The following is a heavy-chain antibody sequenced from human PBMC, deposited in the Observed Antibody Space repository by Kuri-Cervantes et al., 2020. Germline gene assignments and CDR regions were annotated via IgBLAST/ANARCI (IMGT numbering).Heavy chain of an antibody. CDR1: GFTFSSYA. V-gene: IGHV3-30*02. J-gene: IGHJ6*04. Sequence: GESLKISCAASGFTFSSYAMHWVRQAPGKGLEWVAFIRYDGSNKYYADSVKGRFTISRDNSKNTLYLQMNSLRAEDTAVYYCAKDIGAAAGMPEDGDVWGKGITVTVSS. D-gene: IGHD6-13*01. CDR3: AKDIGAAAGMPEDGDV. CDR2: IRYDGSNK.